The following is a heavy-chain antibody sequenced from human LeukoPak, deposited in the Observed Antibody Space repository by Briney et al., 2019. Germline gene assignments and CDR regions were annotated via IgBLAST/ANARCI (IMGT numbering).Heavy chain of an antibody. CDR1: GGSISSYY. Sequence: SETLSLTCTVSGGSISSYYWSWIRQPPGKGLEWIGYIYYSGSTNYNPSLKSRVTISVDTSKNQFSLKLSSVTAADTAVYYCARSGSRLQLWLDYWGQGTLVTVSS. CDR3: ARSGSRLQLWLDY. J-gene: IGHJ4*02. V-gene: IGHV4-59*01. CDR2: IYYSGST. D-gene: IGHD5-18*01.